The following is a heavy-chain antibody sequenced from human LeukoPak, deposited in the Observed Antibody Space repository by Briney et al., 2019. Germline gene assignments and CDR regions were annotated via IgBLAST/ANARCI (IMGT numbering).Heavy chain of an antibody. CDR3: AKDRYCSRSSCYDLGFDY. V-gene: IGHV3-23*01. J-gene: IGHJ4*02. D-gene: IGHD2-2*01. Sequence: GGSLRLSCAASGFTFSSYAMSWVRQAPGKGLEWVSAVSGSGSSTYYADSVKGRFTISRDNSKNTLYLQMNSLRADDTAVYYCAKDRYCSRSSCYDLGFDYWGQGTLVTVSS. CDR1: GFTFSSYA. CDR2: VSGSGSST.